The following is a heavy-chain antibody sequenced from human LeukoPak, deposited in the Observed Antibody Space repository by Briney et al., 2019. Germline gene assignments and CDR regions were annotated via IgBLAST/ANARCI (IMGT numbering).Heavy chain of an antibody. CDR2: ISTSGSTI. D-gene: IGHD6-13*01. Sequence: PGGSLRLSCAASGFTFSSYEMNWVRQAPGKGLEWVSYISTSGSTIYYADSVKGRFTISRDNAKKSLYLQMNSLRAEDTAAYYCASKYSSSWDGDYWGQGTLVTVSS. V-gene: IGHV3-48*03. CDR3: ASKYSSSWDGDY. J-gene: IGHJ4*02. CDR1: GFTFSSYE.